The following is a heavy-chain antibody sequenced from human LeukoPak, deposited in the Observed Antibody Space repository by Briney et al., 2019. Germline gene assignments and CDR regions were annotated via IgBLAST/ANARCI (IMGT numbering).Heavy chain of an antibody. J-gene: IGHJ4*02. CDR3: ARSRSSRNYFDY. CDR2: IYYSGST. CDR1: GGSISSYY. Sequence: SETLSLTCTVSGGSISSYYWSWIRQPPGKGLEWIGYIYYSGSTNYNPSLKSRVTISVDTSKNQFSLKLSSVTAADTAVYYCARSRSSRNYFDYWGQGTLATVSS. V-gene: IGHV4-59*01. D-gene: IGHD6-13*01.